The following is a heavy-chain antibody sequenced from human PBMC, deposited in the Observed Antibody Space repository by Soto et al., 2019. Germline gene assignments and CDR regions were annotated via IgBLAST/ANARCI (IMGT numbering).Heavy chain of an antibody. CDR2: IIPIIGPA. CDR1: GGTFTYYG. V-gene: IGHV1-69*01. Sequence: QVQLVQSGAEVKRPGSSVKLSCKASGGTFTYYGISWGRQAPGQGLEWMGGIIPIIGPATYAQKFQGRVTITADQSTSTAYMELSSLGSEDTALYYCARDLGTTIAGPPRRETYGGLDPWGQGTLVTVSS. CDR3: ARDLGTTIAGPPRRETYGGLDP. D-gene: IGHD3-22*01. J-gene: IGHJ5*02.